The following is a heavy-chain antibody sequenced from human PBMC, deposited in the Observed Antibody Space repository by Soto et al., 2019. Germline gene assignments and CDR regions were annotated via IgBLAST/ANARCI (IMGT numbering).Heavy chain of an antibody. D-gene: IGHD3-10*01. CDR1: GFTFSDFG. Sequence: EVQLVESGGGLVKPGGSLRLSCAASGFTFSDFGMHWVRQAPGKGLEWVSYVSSRSNQIYYADSVQGRFTISRDNAKNSLYLQLNCLRGDDTAVYYCARVGRGNSFDIWGQGTMVTISS. J-gene: IGHJ3*02. CDR2: VSSRSNQI. V-gene: IGHV3-21*01. CDR3: ARVGRGNSFDI.